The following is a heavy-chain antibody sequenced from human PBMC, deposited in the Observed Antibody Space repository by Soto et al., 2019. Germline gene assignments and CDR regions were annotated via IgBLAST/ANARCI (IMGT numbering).Heavy chain of an antibody. J-gene: IGHJ4*02. CDR2: IYWDDDK. Sequence: QITLKESGPTLVKPTQTLTLTCTFSGFSLSTSGVGVGWIRQPPGKALEWLALIYWDDDKRYSPSLKSRLTITKDTSKNQVVLTMTNMDPVDTATYYCADSYPGIAAAGTDYFDYWGQGTLVTVSS. CDR3: ADSYPGIAAAGTDYFDY. CDR1: GFSLSTSGVG. D-gene: IGHD6-13*01. V-gene: IGHV2-5*02.